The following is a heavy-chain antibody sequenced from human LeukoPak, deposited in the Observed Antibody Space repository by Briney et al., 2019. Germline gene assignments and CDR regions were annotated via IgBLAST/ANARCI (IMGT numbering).Heavy chain of an antibody. Sequence: PSGTLSLTCAVSGGSISSSNWWSWVRQPPGKGLEWIGEIYHSGSTNYNPSLKSRVTISVDKSKNQFSLKLSSVTAADTAVYYCARATTWIQLWSRDYGMDVWGQGTTVTVSS. D-gene: IGHD5-18*01. CDR3: ARATTWIQLWSRDYGMDV. J-gene: IGHJ6*02. CDR2: IYHSGST. CDR1: GGSISSSNW. V-gene: IGHV4-4*02.